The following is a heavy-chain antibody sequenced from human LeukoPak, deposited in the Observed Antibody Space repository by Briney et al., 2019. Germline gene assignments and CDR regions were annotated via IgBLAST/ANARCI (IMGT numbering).Heavy chain of an antibody. D-gene: IGHD2-8*01. J-gene: IGHJ3*01. CDR1: GDSISSNSVP. CDR3: ARGVNAAFDV. CDR2: TYYRSKWYR. Sequence: SQTLSLTCAISGDSISSNSVPWNWIRQSPSRGLEWLGRTYYRSKWYRDYAVSMRSRMIINPDTSKNQVSLQLNSVTPEDTAVYYCARGVNAAFDVWGQGTVVTVSP. V-gene: IGHV6-1*01.